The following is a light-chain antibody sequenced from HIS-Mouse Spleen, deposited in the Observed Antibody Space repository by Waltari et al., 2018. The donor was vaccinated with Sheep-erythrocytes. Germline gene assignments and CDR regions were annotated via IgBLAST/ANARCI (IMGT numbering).Light chain of an antibody. CDR2: EVS. CDR1: RTEVGGYNT. V-gene: IGLV2-23*02. J-gene: IGLJ1*01. Sequence: QSVLTHPASVSGSPGQWISLSCTLTRTEVGGYNTVSRDQQHPGKAPKLMIYEVSKRPSGVPNRFSGSKSGNTASLTISGLQAEDEADYYCCSYAGSSTHVFGTGTKVTVL. CDR3: CSYAGSSTHV.